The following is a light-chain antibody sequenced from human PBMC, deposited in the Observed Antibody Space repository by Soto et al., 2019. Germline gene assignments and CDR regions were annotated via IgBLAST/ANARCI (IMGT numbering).Light chain of an antibody. CDR3: QQYNTWHLT. CDR1: QSVSSN. V-gene: IGKV3-15*01. J-gene: IGKJ3*01. Sequence: ETVMTQSPATLSVSPGERPTLSCRASQSVSSNLAWYQQKPGQAPRLLIYDASTRATGIPARFSGSGSGTEFTLTISSLQSEDSAVYYCQQYNTWHLTFGPGTKVDIK. CDR2: DAS.